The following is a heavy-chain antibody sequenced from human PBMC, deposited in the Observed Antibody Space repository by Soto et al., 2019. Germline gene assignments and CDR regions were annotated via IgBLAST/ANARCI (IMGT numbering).Heavy chain of an antibody. CDR3: ARAYGGVAATGY. CDR1: VYTFTSYY. CDR2: INPSGGST. J-gene: IGHJ4*02. V-gene: IGHV1-46*01. D-gene: IGHD2-15*01. Sequence: ASVKVSCKASVYTFTSYYMHWVRQAPGQGLEWMGIINPSGGSTSYAQKFQGRVTMTRDTSTSTVYMELSSLRSEDTAVYYCARAYGGVAATGYWGQGTLVTVSS.